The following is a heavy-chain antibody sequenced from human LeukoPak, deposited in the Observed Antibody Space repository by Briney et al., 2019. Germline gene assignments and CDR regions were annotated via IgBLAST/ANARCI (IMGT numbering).Heavy chain of an antibody. J-gene: IGHJ4*02. D-gene: IGHD6-13*01. CDR3: VRFRGYSSSWYGPKAFDY. CDR2: INWNGGST. CDR1: GFTFDDYG. Sequence: PGGSLRLSCAASGFTFDDYGVSWVRQAPGKGLEWVSGINWNGGSTGYADSVKGRFTISRDNAKNSLYLQMNSLRAEDTALYYCVRFRGYSSSWYGPKAFDYWGRGTLVTVSS. V-gene: IGHV3-20*04.